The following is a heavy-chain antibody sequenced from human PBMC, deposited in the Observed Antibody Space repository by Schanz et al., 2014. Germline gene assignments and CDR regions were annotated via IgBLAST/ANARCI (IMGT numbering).Heavy chain of an antibody. CDR2: IGNGGVTI. Sequence: VQLVESGGGLVQPGGSLRLSCTASGFPFSDYFMAWIRQPPGRGLEWVSYIGNGGVTIYYADSVKGRFTISGDSSKYTVYLQMNSLRAEDTAIYYGAKVRFGELNAFDIGGQGTMVTVSS. J-gene: IGHJ3*02. CDR3: AKVRFGELNAFDI. V-gene: IGHV3-11*01. CDR1: GFPFSDYF. D-gene: IGHD3-10*01.